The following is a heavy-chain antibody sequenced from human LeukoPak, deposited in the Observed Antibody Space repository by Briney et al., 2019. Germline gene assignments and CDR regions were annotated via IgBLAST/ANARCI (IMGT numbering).Heavy chain of an antibody. V-gene: IGHV4-4*07. CDR1: GGSISSYY. CDR2: IYTSGIT. CDR3: ARDVHYDSSGYYRDY. J-gene: IGHJ4*02. D-gene: IGHD3-22*01. Sequence: SETLSLTCTVSGGSISSYYWTWIRQPAGKGLEWIGRIYTSGITNYNPSLKSRVTMSVDTSKNQFSLKLSSVTAADTAVYYCARDVHYDSSGYYRDYWGRGTLVTVSS.